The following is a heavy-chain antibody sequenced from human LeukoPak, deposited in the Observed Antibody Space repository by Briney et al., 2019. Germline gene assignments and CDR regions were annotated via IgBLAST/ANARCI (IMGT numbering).Heavy chain of an antibody. Sequence: PSETLSLTCTVSGGSISSYYWSWTRQPPGKGLEWIGYIYYSGSTNYNPSLKSRVTISVDTSKNQFSLKLSSVTAADTAVYYCARRRITMVLDVWGQGTTVTVSS. CDR2: IYYSGST. V-gene: IGHV4-59*08. D-gene: IGHD3-10*01. J-gene: IGHJ6*02. CDR3: ARRRITMVLDV. CDR1: GGSISSYY.